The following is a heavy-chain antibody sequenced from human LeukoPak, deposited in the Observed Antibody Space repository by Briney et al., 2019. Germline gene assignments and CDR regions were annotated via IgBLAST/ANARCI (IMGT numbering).Heavy chain of an antibody. CDR2: ITSSAGSR. D-gene: IGHD1-26*01. CDR3: AKMAYSSSPR. CDR1: GLTFRRYG. J-gene: IGHJ1*01. Sequence: GGSLRLSCAASGLTFRRYGMSWVRQAPGKGLEWVSSITSSAGSREYADSVKGRFTISRDNSKNTVFLEMNSLRAEDTAVYYCAKMAYSSSPRWGQGTQVTVSS. V-gene: IGHV3-23*01.